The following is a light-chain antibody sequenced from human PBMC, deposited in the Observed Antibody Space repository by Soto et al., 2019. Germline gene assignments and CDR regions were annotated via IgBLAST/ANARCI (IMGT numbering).Light chain of an antibody. J-gene: IGKJ5*01. CDR3: QQRDNWPLT. Sequence: EIVLTQSPATLSVSPGERVTLSCRASQSVDINLAWYQQKPGQAPRLLIYGASSRATGIPDRFSGSGSETEFTLTISSLQSEDSAVYYCQQRDNWPLTFGQGKRLEIK. V-gene: IGKV3D-15*01. CDR2: GAS. CDR1: QSVDIN.